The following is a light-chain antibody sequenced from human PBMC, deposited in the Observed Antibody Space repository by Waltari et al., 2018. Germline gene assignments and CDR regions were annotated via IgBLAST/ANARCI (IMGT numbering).Light chain of an antibody. CDR2: FPD. V-gene: IGLV1-44*01. Sequence: QSVLTQPPSASGTPGQRVTISCSGGRSNLGSNSVNWFQQLPGTAPRLFIYFPDQRPSGVPGRFSGSKSGTSASLAISGLQSGDEADYYCASWDASLNGWVFGGGTKLTVL. J-gene: IGLJ3*02. CDR1: RSNLGSNS. CDR3: ASWDASLNGWV.